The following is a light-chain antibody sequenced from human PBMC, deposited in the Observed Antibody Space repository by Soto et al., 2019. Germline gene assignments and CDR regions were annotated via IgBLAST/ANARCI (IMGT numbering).Light chain of an antibody. CDR1: ETVSSY. CDR3: QQYGSSPLT. CDR2: GAS. V-gene: IGKV3-20*01. J-gene: IGKJ4*01. Sequence: EIVLTQSPGTLSLSPGDRAALSCRASETVSSYLAWYQQKPGQAPRLLIYGASSRATGIPDRFSGSGSGTDFTLTISRLEPEDFAVYYCQQYGSSPLTFGGGTKVDIK.